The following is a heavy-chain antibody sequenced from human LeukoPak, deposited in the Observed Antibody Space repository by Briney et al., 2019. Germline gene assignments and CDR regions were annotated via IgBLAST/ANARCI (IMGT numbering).Heavy chain of an antibody. CDR3: ARDTLPTYYDFWSGYYTPNWFDP. CDR2: IYHSGST. CDR1: GYSISSGYY. Sequence: SETLSLTCTVSGYSISSGYYWGWIRQPPGKGPEWIGSIYHSGSTYYNPPLKSRVTISVDTSKNQFSLKLSSVTAADTAVYYCARDTLPTYYDFWSGYYTPNWFDPWGQGTLVTVSS. J-gene: IGHJ5*02. V-gene: IGHV4-38-2*02. D-gene: IGHD3-3*01.